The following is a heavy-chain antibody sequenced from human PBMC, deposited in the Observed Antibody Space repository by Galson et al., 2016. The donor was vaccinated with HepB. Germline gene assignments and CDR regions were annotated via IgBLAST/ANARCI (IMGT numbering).Heavy chain of an antibody. Sequence: TLSLTCTVSGVSITTYYWSWIRQAPGKGLEWIGYNRYTGSAKYNPSLGGRVTISVDTSRRQNSLNLTSVTAADTAVYYCAGLYTGTRSFDYWGQGVLVTVSS. CDR3: AGLYTGTRSFDY. V-gene: IGHV4-59*13. CDR2: NRYTGSA. CDR1: GVSITTYY. D-gene: IGHD2-2*02. J-gene: IGHJ4*02.